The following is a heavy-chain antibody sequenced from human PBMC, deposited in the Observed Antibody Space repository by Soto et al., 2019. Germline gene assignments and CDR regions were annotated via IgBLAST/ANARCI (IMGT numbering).Heavy chain of an antibody. V-gene: IGHV1-69*01. CDR2: IIPIFGTA. Sequence: QVQLVQSGAEVKKPGSSVKVSCKASGGTFSSYAISWVRQAPGQGREWMGGIIPIFGTANYAQKFQGRVTITADESTSTAYMERSSLGSEDTAVYYCARDHGCSSTSCYTWFDPWGQGTLVTVSS. CDR1: GGTFSSYA. D-gene: IGHD2-2*02. CDR3: ARDHGCSSTSCYTWFDP. J-gene: IGHJ5*02.